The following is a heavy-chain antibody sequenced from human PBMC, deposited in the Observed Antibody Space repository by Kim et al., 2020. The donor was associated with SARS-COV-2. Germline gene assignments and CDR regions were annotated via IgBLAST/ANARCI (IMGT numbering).Heavy chain of an antibody. CDR2: IYSGGST. CDR3: ARDLPRASGYYGMDV. Sequence: GGSLRLSCAASGFTVSSNYMSWVRQAPGKGLEWVSVIYSGGSTYYADSVKGRFTISRHNSKNTLYLQMNSLRAEDTAVYYCARDLPRASGYYGMDVWGQGTTVTVSS. J-gene: IGHJ6*02. D-gene: IGHD1-26*01. V-gene: IGHV3-53*04. CDR1: GFTVSSNY.